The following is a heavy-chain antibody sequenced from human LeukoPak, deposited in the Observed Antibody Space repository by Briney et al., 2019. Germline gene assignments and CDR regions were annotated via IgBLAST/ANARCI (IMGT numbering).Heavy chain of an antibody. CDR2: IYYSGST. V-gene: IGHV4-30-4*07. D-gene: IGHD3-3*01. Sequence: SQTLSLTCAVSGGSISSGGYSWSWIRQPPGKGLEWIGYIYYSGSTYYNPSLKSRVTVSVDTSKNQFSLKLSSVTAADTAVYYCARGSLRFLEWLFVNWFDPWGQGTLVTVSS. CDR1: GGSISSGGYS. J-gene: IGHJ5*02. CDR3: ARGSLRFLEWLFVNWFDP.